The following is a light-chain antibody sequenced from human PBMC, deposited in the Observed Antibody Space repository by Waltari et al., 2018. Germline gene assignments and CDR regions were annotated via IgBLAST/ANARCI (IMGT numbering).Light chain of an antibody. V-gene: IGLV3-19*01. CDR2: GQD. CDR1: NLRRYS. Sequence: SSALTKDPTVPVALGQTVRIPFQGDNLRRYSAIWDQQRPGQAPVLVFYGQDNRPSGIPDRFSGSTSGDTATLTITGTQAEDEADYYCLSRDISSTRFFGGGTRLTV. CDR3: LSRDISSTRF. J-gene: IGLJ2*01.